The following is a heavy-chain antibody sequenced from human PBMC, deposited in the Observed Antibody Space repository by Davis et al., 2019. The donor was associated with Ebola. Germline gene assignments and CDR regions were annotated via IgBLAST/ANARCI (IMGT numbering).Heavy chain of an antibody. CDR1: GFTFSSYG. CDR3: AREARNRLTYFDY. J-gene: IGHJ4*02. D-gene: IGHD1-14*01. Sequence: PGGSLRLSCATSGFTFSSYGMHWVRQAPGKGLEWVAVIWYDGSKKYYADPVKGRFTISRDNSKNTLYLQMSSLRAEDTAVYYCAREARNRLTYFDYWGQGALVTVSS. V-gene: IGHV3-33*01. CDR2: IWYDGSKK.